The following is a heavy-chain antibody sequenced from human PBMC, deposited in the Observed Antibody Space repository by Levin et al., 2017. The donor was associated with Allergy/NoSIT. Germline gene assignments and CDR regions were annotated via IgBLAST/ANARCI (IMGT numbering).Heavy chain of an antibody. D-gene: IGHD3-3*01. CDR3: VRALGTISGSGDV. V-gene: IGHV1-69*13. Sequence: ASVKVSCKASGGTFSTYPISWVRQAQGQGLEWMGGIIPTLGAAHYAQKFQGRVTITALESANTVFMEMTNLRSEDTAVYYCVRALGTISGSGDVWGQGTKITVS. CDR1: GGTFSTYP. J-gene: IGHJ6*02. CDR2: IIPTLGAA.